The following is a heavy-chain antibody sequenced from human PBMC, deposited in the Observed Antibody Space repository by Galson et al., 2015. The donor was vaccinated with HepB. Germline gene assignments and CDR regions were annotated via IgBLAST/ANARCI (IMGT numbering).Heavy chain of an antibody. V-gene: IGHV3-23*01. J-gene: IGHJ4*02. CDR3: AKVGRAASREGGFDY. Sequence: SLRLSCAASGFTFSSYAMSWVRQAPGKGLEWVSANSGNGGSTYYADSVKGRFTISRDNSKNTLFLQMNSLRAEDTAVYYCAKVGRAASREGGFDYWGQGTLVTVSS. D-gene: IGHD3-10*01. CDR2: NSGNGGST. CDR1: GFTFSSYA.